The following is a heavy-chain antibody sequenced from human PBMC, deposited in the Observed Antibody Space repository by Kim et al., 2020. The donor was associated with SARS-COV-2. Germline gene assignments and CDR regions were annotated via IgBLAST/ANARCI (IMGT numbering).Heavy chain of an antibody. D-gene: IGHD2-15*01. Sequence: GGSLRLSCAASGFTFTNYEMKWVRQAPGKGLEWVSYISSSGSTIYYVDSVKGRFTISRDNAKNSLYLQMNDLRAEDTAVYYCAKGRVECTGGSCYSRDIDYWGRGTLVTVSS. J-gene: IGHJ4*02. CDR3: AKGRVECTGGSCYSRDIDY. CDR2: ISSSGSTI. CDR1: GFTFTNYE. V-gene: IGHV3-48*03.